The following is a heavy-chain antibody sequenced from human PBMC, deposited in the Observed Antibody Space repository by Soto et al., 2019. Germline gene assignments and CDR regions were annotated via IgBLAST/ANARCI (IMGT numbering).Heavy chain of an antibody. D-gene: IGHD6-13*01. CDR2: IYYSGST. CDR3: ARLGSSWYEFDY. CDR1: GGSISSGDYY. Sequence: SETLSLTCTVFGGSISSGDYYWSWIRQPPGKGLEWIGYIYYSGSTYYNPSLKSRVTKSVDTSKNQFSLKLSSVTAADTAVYYCARLGSSWYEFDYWGQGTLVTVSS. V-gene: IGHV4-30-4*01. J-gene: IGHJ4*02.